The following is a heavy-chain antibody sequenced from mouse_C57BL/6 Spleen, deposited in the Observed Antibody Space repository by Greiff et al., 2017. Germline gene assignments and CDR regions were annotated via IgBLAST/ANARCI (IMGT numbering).Heavy chain of an antibody. CDR2: IHPGSGGT. CDR1: GYAFTNYL. Sequence: VQLQQSGAELVRPGTSVKLSCKASGYAFTNYLIEWVKQRPGQGLEWIGVIHPGSGGTNYNETFKGKATLTVDKSSSTAYMQLSSLTSEDSAVYFCAREFITTVVATRCALDYWGQGTSGTVSS. CDR3: AREFITTVVATRCALDY. J-gene: IGHJ4*01. D-gene: IGHD1-1*01. V-gene: IGHV1-54*01.